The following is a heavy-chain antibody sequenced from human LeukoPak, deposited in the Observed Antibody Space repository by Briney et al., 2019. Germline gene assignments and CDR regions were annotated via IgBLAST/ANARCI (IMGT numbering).Heavy chain of an antibody. CDR1: GGSISSGSYY. CDR3: ARSSGYDFIVYYFDY. J-gene: IGHJ4*02. Sequence: PSETLSLTCNVPGGSISSGSYYWSWIRPPAGKGLEWLGRIYTSGSTHYNPSLKSRVTISVDTSKNQFSLKLSSVTAADTAVYYCARSSGYDFIVYYFDYWGQGTLVTVSS. V-gene: IGHV4-61*02. CDR2: IYTSGST. D-gene: IGHD5-12*01.